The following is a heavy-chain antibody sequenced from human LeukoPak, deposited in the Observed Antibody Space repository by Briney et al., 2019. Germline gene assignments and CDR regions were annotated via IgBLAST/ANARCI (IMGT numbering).Heavy chain of an antibody. V-gene: IGHV4-34*01. J-gene: IGHJ5*02. CDR1: GGSFSGYY. D-gene: IGHD5-24*01. CDR3: ARGIGGMATGNWFDP. Sequence: SETLPLTCAVYGGSFSGYYWSWIRQPPGKGLEWIGEINHSGSTNYNPSLKSRVTISVDTSKNQFSLKLSSVTAADTAVYYCARGIGGMATGNWFDPWGQGTLVTVSS. CDR2: INHSGST.